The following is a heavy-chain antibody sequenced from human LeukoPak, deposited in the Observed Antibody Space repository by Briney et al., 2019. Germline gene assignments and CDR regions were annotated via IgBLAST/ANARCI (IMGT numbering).Heavy chain of an antibody. V-gene: IGHV4-59*08. CDR1: GGSISSYD. D-gene: IGHD1-1*01. CDR2: IYYSGST. J-gene: IGHJ4*02. CDR3: ARWSGWNDPYYFDY. Sequence: SETLSVTCTVAGGSISSYDWSSSRQPPGKGLERIGYIYYSGSTNYNPSLKSRVTISVDTSKNQFSLKLSSVTAADTAVYYCARWSGWNDPYYFDYWGQGTLVTVSS.